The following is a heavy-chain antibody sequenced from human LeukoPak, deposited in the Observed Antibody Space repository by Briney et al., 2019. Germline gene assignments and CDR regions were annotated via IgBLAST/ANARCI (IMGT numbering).Heavy chain of an antibody. CDR3: VRDAAGSMPCYY. V-gene: IGHV3-74*01. D-gene: IGHD2/OR15-2a*01. CDR1: GFIISNDW. J-gene: IGHJ4*02. Sequence: GGSLRLSCAASGFIISNDWMHWVRQAPGKGLVWVSGSKTDGTNIGYADSVKGRFTISRDNAKNTLYLEMNSLRAEDTAVYYCVRDAAGSMPCYYWGRGARVTVSS. CDR2: SKTDGTNI.